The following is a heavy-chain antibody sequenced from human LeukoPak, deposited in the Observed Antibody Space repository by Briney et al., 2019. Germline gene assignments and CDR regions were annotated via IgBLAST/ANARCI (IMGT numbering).Heavy chain of an antibody. D-gene: IGHD1-7*01. Sequence: GGSLRLSCAASGFTFDDYAMHWVRQAPGKGLEWVSGISWNSGSIGYADSVKGRFTISRDNAKTSLYLQMNSLRAEDTALYYCAKAPNWNYDPYFDYWGQGTLVTVSS. V-gene: IGHV3-9*01. CDR3: AKAPNWNYDPYFDY. J-gene: IGHJ4*02. CDR2: ISWNSGSI. CDR1: GFTFDDYA.